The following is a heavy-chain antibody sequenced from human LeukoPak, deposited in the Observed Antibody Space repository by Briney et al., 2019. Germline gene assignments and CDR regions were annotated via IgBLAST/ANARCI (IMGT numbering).Heavy chain of an antibody. CDR2: IYYSGST. V-gene: IGHV4-59*01. CDR1: SGSISSYY. J-gene: IGHJ4*02. CDR3: AREVAAAATYYFDY. D-gene: IGHD6-13*01. Sequence: SETLSLTCTVSSGSISSYYWSWIRQPPGKGLEWIGYIYYSGSTNYNPSLKSRVTISVDTSKNQFSLKLSSVTAADTAVYYCAREVAAAATYYFDYWGQGTLVTVSS.